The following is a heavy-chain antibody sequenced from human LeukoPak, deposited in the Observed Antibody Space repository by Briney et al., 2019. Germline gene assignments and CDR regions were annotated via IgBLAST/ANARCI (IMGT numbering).Heavy chain of an antibody. CDR1: GGTFSSYA. D-gene: IGHD1-14*01. CDR2: IIPIFGTA. J-gene: IGHJ4*02. CDR3: ARSQSTVRYFDY. V-gene: IGHV1-69*13. Sequence: SVKVSCKASGGTFSSYAISWVRQAPGQGLEWMGGIIPIFGTANYAQKFQGRVTITADESTSTAYMELSSLRSEDTAVYYCARSQSTVRYFDYWGQGTLVTVSS.